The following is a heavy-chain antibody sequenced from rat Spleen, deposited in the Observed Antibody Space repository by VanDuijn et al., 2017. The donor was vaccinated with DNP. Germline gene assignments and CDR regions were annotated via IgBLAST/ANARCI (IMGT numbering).Heavy chain of an antibody. CDR1: GYSITSSY. CDR3: ARSPNFYAMDA. Sequence: EVQLQESGPGLVKPSQSLSLTCSVTGYSITSSYRWNWIRKFPGNKLEWIGHISYSGSTSYNPSLKSRISITRDTSKNQFFLQLNSVTTEDTATYYCARSPNFYAMDAWGQGTSVTVSS. CDR2: ISYSGST. J-gene: IGHJ4*01. D-gene: IGHD5-1*01. V-gene: IGHV3-1*01.